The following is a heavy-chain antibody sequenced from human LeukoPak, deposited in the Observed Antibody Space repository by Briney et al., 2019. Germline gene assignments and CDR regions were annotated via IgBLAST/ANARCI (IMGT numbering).Heavy chain of an antibody. J-gene: IGHJ3*02. Sequence: PSETLSLTCTVSGGSISSYYWNWIRQPPGKGLEWIGYIYYSGSTNYNPSLKSRVTISVDTSKNQFSLKLSSVTAADTAVYYCARSLYYYGSDSFDIWGQGTMVNVSS. CDR2: IYYSGST. V-gene: IGHV4-59*01. D-gene: IGHD3-10*01. CDR1: GGSISSYY. CDR3: ARSLYYYGSDSFDI.